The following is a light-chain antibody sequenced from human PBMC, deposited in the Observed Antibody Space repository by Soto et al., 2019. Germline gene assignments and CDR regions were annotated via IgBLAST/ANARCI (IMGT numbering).Light chain of an antibody. CDR3: SSYTSIIPCV. J-gene: IGLJ1*01. V-gene: IGLV2-14*01. CDR2: AVD. CDR1: TSDVGGYNY. Sequence: QSVLTQPASVSGSPGQSITISCTGTTSDVGGYNYVSWYQQHPGKAPKLIIYAVDNRPSGLSSRFSGSRSGNTASLTISGLQAEDEADYYCSSYTSIIPCVFGTGTKVTVL.